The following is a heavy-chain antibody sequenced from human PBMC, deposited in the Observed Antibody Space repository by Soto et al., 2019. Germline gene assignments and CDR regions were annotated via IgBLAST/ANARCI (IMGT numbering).Heavy chain of an antibody. CDR1: GGSISSYY. J-gene: IGHJ5*02. CDR3: ARDFERSAIAP. D-gene: IGHD3-9*01. Sequence: SETLSLTCTVSGGSISSYYWNWIRQPPGKGLEWIGYIYYSGSTNYNPSLKSRVTISVDTSKNQFSLKLSSVTAADTAVYFCARDFERSAIAPWGQGTSVTVSS. CDR2: IYYSGST. V-gene: IGHV4-59*01.